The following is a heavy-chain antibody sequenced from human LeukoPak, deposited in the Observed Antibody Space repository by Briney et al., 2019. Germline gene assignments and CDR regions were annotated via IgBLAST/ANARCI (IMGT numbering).Heavy chain of an antibody. CDR2: ISWNSGSI. J-gene: IGHJ4*02. V-gene: IGHV3-9*03. D-gene: IGHD3-22*01. CDR1: GFTFDDYA. Sequence: GGSLRLSCAASGFTFDDYAMHWVRQAPGKGLEWVSGISWNSGSIGYADSVKGRFTISRDNAKNSLYLQTNSLRAEDMALYYCAKGEDYDSSGYSYFDYWGQGTLVTVSS. CDR3: AKGEDYDSSGYSYFDY.